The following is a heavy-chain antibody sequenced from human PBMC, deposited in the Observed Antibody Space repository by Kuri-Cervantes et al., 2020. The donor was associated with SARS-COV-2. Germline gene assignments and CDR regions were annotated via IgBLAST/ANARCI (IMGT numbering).Heavy chain of an antibody. V-gene: IGHV3-23*01. CDR2: ISDSGGST. Sequence: GESLKISCTASGFTFGDYAMSWVRQAPGKGLEWVSAISDSGGSTYYADSVKGRFTISRDNSKNTLYLQMNSLRAEDTAVYYCAKDRPLWEQPSGRWFDPWGQGTLVTVSS. J-gene: IGHJ5*02. CDR1: GFTFGDYA. D-gene: IGHD1-26*01. CDR3: AKDRPLWEQPSGRWFDP.